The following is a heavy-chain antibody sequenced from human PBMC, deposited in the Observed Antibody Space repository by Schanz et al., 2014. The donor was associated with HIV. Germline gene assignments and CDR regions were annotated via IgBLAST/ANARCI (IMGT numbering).Heavy chain of an antibody. CDR1: GFTFSSYG. Sequence: QVQLVESGGGVVQPGRSLRLSCAASGFTFSSYGMHWVRQAPGKGLEWVAVIWYDGSNKYYADSVKGRFTISRDSAKNSLYLQMNSLRAEDTAVYYCAKDGSWEAFDVFDIWGQGTMVTVSS. D-gene: IGHD1-26*01. V-gene: IGHV3-33*03. J-gene: IGHJ3*02. CDR2: IWYDGSNK. CDR3: AKDGSWEAFDVFDI.